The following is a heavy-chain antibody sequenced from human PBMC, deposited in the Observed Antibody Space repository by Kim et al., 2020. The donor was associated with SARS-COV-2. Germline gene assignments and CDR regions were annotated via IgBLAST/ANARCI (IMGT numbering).Heavy chain of an antibody. D-gene: IGHD4-17*01. V-gene: IGHV4-31*02. CDR3: ARDSLFLYGDYVMGDY. J-gene: IGHJ4*02. Sequence: SLKGRVTIAVDTSKNQFSLKLSSVTAADTAVYYCARDSLFLYGDYVMGDYWGQGTLVTVSS.